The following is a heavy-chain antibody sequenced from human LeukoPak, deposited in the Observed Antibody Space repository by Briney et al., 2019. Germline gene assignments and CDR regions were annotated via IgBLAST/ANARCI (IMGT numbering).Heavy chain of an antibody. Sequence: SQTLSLTCTVSGGSISNKYWSWIRQPPGKGLEWIGYIHYNGNTNYNPSLKSRVTMSVDTSKNQFSLKLTSVTAADTAVYHCATLDGPNSYYDFWTGRNWFVPWGQGTLVIVSS. V-gene: IGHV4-59*01. J-gene: IGHJ5*02. CDR2: IHYNGNT. CDR1: GGSISNKY. D-gene: IGHD3-3*01. CDR3: ATLDGPNSYYDFWTGRNWFVP.